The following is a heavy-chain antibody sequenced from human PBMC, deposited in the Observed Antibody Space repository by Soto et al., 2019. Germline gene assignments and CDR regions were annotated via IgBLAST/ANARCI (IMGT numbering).Heavy chain of an antibody. D-gene: IGHD3-3*01. Sequence: ASVKVSCKASGYTFTSYDINWVRQATGQGLEWMGWMNPNSGNTGYAQKFQGRVTMTRNTSISTAYMELSSLRSEDTAVYYCARDSYYDQGYYYYYGMDVWGQGTTVTVSS. CDR1: GYTFTSYD. V-gene: IGHV1-8*01. J-gene: IGHJ6*02. CDR3: ARDSYYDQGYYYYYGMDV. CDR2: MNPNSGNT.